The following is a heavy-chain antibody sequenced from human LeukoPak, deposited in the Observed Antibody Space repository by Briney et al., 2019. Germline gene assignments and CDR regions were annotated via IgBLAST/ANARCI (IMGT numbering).Heavy chain of an antibody. CDR2: VHPNTGNT. D-gene: IGHD1-14*01. CDR3: ARGPRNDP. J-gene: IGHJ5*02. CDR1: GYPFTTYE. Sequence: GASVKVSCKTSGYPFTTYEINWVRQAAGQGLEWMGWVHPNTGNTAYAQRFQGRVTMTRDNSISTAYMELSSLTSNDTAVYFCARGPRNDPWGQGTLVTVSS. V-gene: IGHV1-8*01.